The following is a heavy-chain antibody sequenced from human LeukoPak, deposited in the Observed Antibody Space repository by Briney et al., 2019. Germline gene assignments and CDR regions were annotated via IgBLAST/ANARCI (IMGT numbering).Heavy chain of an antibody. CDR1: GGSISSYY. CDR3: ARHNNYGSYAFDI. CDR2: IYYIGST. V-gene: IGHV4-59*08. J-gene: IGHJ3*02. D-gene: IGHD3-10*01. Sequence: SETLSLTCTVSGGSISSYYWSWIRQPPGKGLEWIGYIYYIGSTNYNPSLKSRVTISVDTSKNQFSLKVSSVTAADTAVHYCARHNNYGSYAFDIWGQGTMVTVSS.